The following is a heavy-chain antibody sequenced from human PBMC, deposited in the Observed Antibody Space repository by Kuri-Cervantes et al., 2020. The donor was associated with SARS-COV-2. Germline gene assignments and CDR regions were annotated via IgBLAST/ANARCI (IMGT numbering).Heavy chain of an antibody. CDR1: GGTFSSYT. Sequence: ASVKVSCKASGGTFSSYTISWVRQAPGQGLEWMGWISAYNGNTNYAQKLQGRVTMTTDTSTSTAYMELRSLRSDDTAVYYCARERDILTGYYSHWGQGTLVTVSS. CDR2: ISAYNGNT. J-gene: IGHJ4*02. CDR3: ARERDILTGYYSH. V-gene: IGHV1-18*01. D-gene: IGHD3-9*01.